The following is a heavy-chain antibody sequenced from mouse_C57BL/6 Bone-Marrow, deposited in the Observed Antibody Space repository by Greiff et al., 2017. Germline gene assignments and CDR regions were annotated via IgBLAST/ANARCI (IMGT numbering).Heavy chain of an antibody. CDR2: IDPEDGET. CDR1: GFNIKDYY. CDR3: ARVLLSS. D-gene: IGHD2-3*01. Sequence: EVQGVESGAELVKPGASVKLSCTASGFNIKDYYMHWVKQRTEQGLEWIGRIDPEDGETKYVPKFQGKATITADTSSNTAYLQLSSLTSEDTAVYYCARVLLSSWGQGTLVTVSA. V-gene: IGHV14-2*01. J-gene: IGHJ3*01.